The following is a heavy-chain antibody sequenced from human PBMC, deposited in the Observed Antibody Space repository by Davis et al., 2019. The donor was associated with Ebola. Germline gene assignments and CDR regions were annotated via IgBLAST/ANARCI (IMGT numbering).Heavy chain of an antibody. CDR2: IDHSGNI. V-gene: IGHV4-59*08. CDR3: ARRAILSGLGQDRWLDP. CDR1: GASVSSTN. J-gene: IGHJ5*02. Sequence: PSETLSLTCSVSGASVSSTNWNWVRQSPGRGLEWIASIDHSGNIFYNPSLTSRVSSSIDLSKNEVSLTLRSVTAADTAMYFCARRAILSGLGQDRWLDPWGQGVLVTVSS. D-gene: IGHD1-14*01.